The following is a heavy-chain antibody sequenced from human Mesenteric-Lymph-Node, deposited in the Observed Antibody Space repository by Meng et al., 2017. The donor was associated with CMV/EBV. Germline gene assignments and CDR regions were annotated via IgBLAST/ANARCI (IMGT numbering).Heavy chain of an antibody. CDR1: SYW. Sequence: SYWMHWVRQAPGKGLVWVSRINSDGSITSYADSVKGRFTISRDNAKNTLYLQMNSLRAEDTALYYCARATYYYDSSGYKITYYFDYWGQGTLVTVSS. V-gene: IGHV3-74*01. CDR2: INSDGSIT. D-gene: IGHD3-22*01. J-gene: IGHJ4*02. CDR3: ARATYYYDSSGYKITYYFDY.